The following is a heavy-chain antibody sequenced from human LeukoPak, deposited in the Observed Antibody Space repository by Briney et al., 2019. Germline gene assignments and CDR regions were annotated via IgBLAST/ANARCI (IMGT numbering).Heavy chain of an antibody. CDR2: IYHSGIT. Sequence: SETLSLTCAVSGDSISRGHYWGWIRQPPGKGLEWIGSIYHSGITYYNPSLKSRVTKSVETSKNQFSLKLRSVTATDTAVYYCARVISGAAAGIDYWGQGTLVTVSS. V-gene: IGHV4-38-2*01. CDR1: GDSISRGHY. D-gene: IGHD6-13*01. J-gene: IGHJ4*02. CDR3: ARVISGAAAGIDY.